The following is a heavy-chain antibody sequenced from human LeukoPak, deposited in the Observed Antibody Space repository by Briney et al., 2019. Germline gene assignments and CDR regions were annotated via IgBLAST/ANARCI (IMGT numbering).Heavy chain of an antibody. D-gene: IGHD2-2*01. V-gene: IGHV3-74*01. J-gene: IGHJ4*02. CDR2: INSDGSST. CDR3: ARGLEVVVPAGYSDY. CDR1: GFTFSSYW. Sequence: GGSLRLSCAASGFTFSSYWMHWVRQAPGKGLVWVSRINSDGSSTSYADSVKGRFTISRDNAKNTLYLQMSSLRAEDTAVSYCARGLEVVVPAGYSDYWGQGTLVTVSS.